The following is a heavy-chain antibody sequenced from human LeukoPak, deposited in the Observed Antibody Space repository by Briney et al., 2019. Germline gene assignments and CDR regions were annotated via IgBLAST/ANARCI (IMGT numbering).Heavy chain of an antibody. CDR3: AKDPYSYGPPFFDY. CDR2: ISYDGSNK. D-gene: IGHD5-18*01. Sequence: PGGSLRLSCAASGFTFSSYGMHWVRQAPGKGLEWVAVISYDGSNKYYADSVKGRFTISRDNSKNTLYLQMNSLRAEDTAVYYCAKDPYSYGPPFFDYWGQGTLVTVSS. CDR1: GFTFSSYG. J-gene: IGHJ4*02. V-gene: IGHV3-30*18.